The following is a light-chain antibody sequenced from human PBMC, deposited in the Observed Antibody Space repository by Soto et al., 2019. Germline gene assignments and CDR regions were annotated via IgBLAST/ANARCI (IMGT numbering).Light chain of an antibody. J-gene: IGKJ2*01. Sequence: DIPLTQSPSFLSASVGDRVTITCRASQGISSYLAWYQQPPGKAPKLLIYGASTLQRGVSSRFSGSASGTEFTLTISSLQPEDFAAYYWQHLNTYPRTFGQGTKLEVK. CDR1: QGISSY. CDR2: GAS. V-gene: IGKV1-9*01. CDR3: QHLNTYPRT.